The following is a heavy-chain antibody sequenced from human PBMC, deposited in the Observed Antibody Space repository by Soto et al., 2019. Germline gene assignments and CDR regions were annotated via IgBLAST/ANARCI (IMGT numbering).Heavy chain of an antibody. CDR2: ISSSSYI. CDR3: ARGPNRYXLGRIAAAGSTENWFDP. D-gene: IGHD6-13*01. V-gene: IGHV3-21*01. CDR1: GFTFSSYS. Sequence: PGGSLRLSCAASGFTFSSYSMNWVRQAPGKGLEWVSSISSSSYIYYADSVKGRFTISRDNAKNSLYLQMNSLRAEDTAVYYCARGPNRYXLGRIAAAGSTENWFDPWGQGTLVTVSS. J-gene: IGHJ5*02.